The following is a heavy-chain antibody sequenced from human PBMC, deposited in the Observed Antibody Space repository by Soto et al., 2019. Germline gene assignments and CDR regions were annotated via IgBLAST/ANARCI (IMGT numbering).Heavy chain of an antibody. D-gene: IGHD1-26*01. Sequence: GASVKVSCKASGFTFTSSAMQWVRQARGQRLEWIGWIVVGSGNTNYAQKFQERVTITRDMSTSTAYMELSSLRSEDTAVYYCAADGPYRGISGSYHRGLGSWGQGTLVTVSS. J-gene: IGHJ4*02. CDR3: AADGPYRGISGSYHRGLGS. V-gene: IGHV1-58*02. CDR2: IVVGSGNT. CDR1: GFTFTSSA.